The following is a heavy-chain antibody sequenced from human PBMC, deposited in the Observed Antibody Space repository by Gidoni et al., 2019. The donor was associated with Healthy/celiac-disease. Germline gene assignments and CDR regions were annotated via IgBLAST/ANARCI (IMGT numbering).Heavy chain of an antibody. V-gene: IGHV3-23*04. CDR2: ISGSGGST. CDR3: AKDLIVEMATIDKFDY. D-gene: IGHD3-22*01. CDR1: GFTFSSYA. J-gene: IGHJ4*02. Sequence: EVQLVESGGGLVQPGGSLSLSCAASGFTFSSYAMSWVRQAPGKGLEWVSAISGSGGSTYYADSVKGRFTISRDNSKNTLYLQMNSLRAEDTAVYYCAKDLIVEMATIDKFDYWGQGTLVTVSS.